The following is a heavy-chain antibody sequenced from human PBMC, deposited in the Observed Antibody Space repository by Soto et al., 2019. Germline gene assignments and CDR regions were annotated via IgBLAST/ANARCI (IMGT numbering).Heavy chain of an antibody. CDR1: GYTFTSYG. V-gene: IGHV1-18*01. J-gene: IGHJ4*02. CDR2: ISAYNGNT. Sequence: QVQLVQSGAEVKKPGASVKVSCKASGYTFTSYGISWVRQAPGQGLEWMGWISAYNGNTNYAQKLQGRVTMTTDTTTSTAYMGPRRLGSDHTAVYYCAGVALAPASGDYWGQGPLVTVSS. CDR3: AGVALAPASGDY. D-gene: IGHD6-25*01.